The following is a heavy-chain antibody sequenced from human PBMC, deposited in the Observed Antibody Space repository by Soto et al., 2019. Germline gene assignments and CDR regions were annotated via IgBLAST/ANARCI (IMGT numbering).Heavy chain of an antibody. CDR3: AAVDTAMVDYYYYGMDV. CDR1: GGSISSSSYY. CDR2: IYYSGST. D-gene: IGHD5-18*01. J-gene: IGHJ6*02. Sequence: SETLSLTCTASGGSISSSSYYWGWIRQPPGKGLEWIGSIYYSGSTYYNPSLKSRVTISVDTSKNQFSLKLSSVTAADTAVYYCAAVDTAMVDYYYYGMDVWGQGTTVPSP. V-gene: IGHV4-39*01.